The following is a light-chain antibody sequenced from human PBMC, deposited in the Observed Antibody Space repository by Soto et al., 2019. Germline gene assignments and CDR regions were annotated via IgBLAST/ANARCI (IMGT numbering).Light chain of an antibody. CDR1: QTVSDP. CDR2: GAS. J-gene: IGKJ1*01. CDR3: QQDNKCPWK. V-gene: IGKV3-15*01. Sequence: DIVFNHSLSTLSFSTLDIATISFRPSQTVSDPLAWYQQKPGQAPRLLISGASSRATGFPARFSGSGSGTDFTLTISSLQPDDFAVYYCQQDNKCPWKFGQGTKVDIK.